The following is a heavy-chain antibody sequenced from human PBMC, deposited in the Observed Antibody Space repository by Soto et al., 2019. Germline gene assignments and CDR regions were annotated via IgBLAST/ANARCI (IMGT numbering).Heavy chain of an antibody. CDR2: LHQSGST. CDR1: GYSISSGYY. CDR3: ARDLPYSSSSNGMDV. V-gene: IGHV4-38-2*02. D-gene: IGHD6-6*01. Sequence: PSETLSFTCAVSGYSISSGYYWGWIRQPPGKGLEWIGSLHQSGSTYYNPSLKSRVTISVDTSKNQFSLKLRSVTAADTAAYYCARDLPYSSSSNGMDVWGQGTTVTV. J-gene: IGHJ6*02.